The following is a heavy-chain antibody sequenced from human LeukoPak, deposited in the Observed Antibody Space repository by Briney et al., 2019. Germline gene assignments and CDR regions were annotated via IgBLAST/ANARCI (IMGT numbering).Heavy chain of an antibody. D-gene: IGHD2-2*01. CDR3: ARGPLFRCSSTSCTAFHAFDI. Sequence: GGSLRLSCAASGFTFSSYGMHWVRQAPGKGLEWVAVIWYDGSNKYYADSVKGRFTISRDNSKNTLYLQMNSLRAEDTAVYYCARGPLFRCSSTSCTAFHAFDIWGQGTMLTVSS. CDR1: GFTFSSYG. CDR2: IWYDGSNK. V-gene: IGHV3-33*01. J-gene: IGHJ3*02.